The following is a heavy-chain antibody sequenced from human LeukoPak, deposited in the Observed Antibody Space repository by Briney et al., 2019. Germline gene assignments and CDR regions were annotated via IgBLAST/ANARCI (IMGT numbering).Heavy chain of an antibody. Sequence: GASVKVSCKASGGTFSSYDINWVRQATGQGLEWMGWMNPNSGNTGYAQKFQGRVTITRNTSISTAYMELSSLRSEDTAVYYCARRDVDTAIDDAFDIWGQGTMVTVSS. D-gene: IGHD5-18*01. CDR1: GGTFSSYD. V-gene: IGHV1-8*03. CDR3: ARRDVDTAIDDAFDI. CDR2: MNPNSGNT. J-gene: IGHJ3*02.